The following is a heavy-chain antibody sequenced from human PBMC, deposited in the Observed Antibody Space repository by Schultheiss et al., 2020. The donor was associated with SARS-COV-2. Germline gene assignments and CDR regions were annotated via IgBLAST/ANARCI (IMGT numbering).Heavy chain of an antibody. CDR3: AKPRRSGYSSSWLDY. Sequence: GESLKISCAASGFTFSTYEMTWVRQAPGKGLEWVSFIGGSGAGTDYAEPVKGRFTISRDNSKNTVYLHMNSLRAEDTAVYYCAKPRRSGYSSSWLDYWGQGTLVTVSS. D-gene: IGHD6-13*01. CDR2: IGGSGAGT. CDR1: GFTFSTYE. J-gene: IGHJ4*02. V-gene: IGHV3-23*01.